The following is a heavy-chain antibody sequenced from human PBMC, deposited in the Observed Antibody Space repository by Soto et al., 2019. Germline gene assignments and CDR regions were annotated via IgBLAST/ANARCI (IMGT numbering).Heavy chain of an antibody. CDR1: GGSISSYY. J-gene: IGHJ4*02. CDR2: IYYSVST. V-gene: IGHV4-59*01. Sequence: PSETLSLTCTVSGGSISSYYWSWIRQPPGKGLEWIGYIYYSVSTNYNPSLKSRVTISVDTSKNQFSLKLSSVTAADTAVYYCARGGMTTVTIDYWGQGTLVTVSS. CDR3: ARGGMTTVTIDY. D-gene: IGHD4-17*01.